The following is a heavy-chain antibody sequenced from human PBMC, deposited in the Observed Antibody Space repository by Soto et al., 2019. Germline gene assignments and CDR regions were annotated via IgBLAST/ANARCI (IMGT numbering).Heavy chain of an antibody. J-gene: IGHJ4*02. Sequence: PGGSLRLSCAASGFTFSSYAMHWVRQPPGKGLEWVAVISYDGSNKYYADSVRGRFTISRDNSKDTLYLQMNSLRAEDTAVYYCGRDRGSSKIVVVPRPIDYWGQGTLVTVSS. V-gene: IGHV3-30-3*01. CDR1: GFTFSSYA. CDR2: ISYDGSNK. D-gene: IGHD3-22*01. CDR3: GRDRGSSKIVVVPRPIDY.